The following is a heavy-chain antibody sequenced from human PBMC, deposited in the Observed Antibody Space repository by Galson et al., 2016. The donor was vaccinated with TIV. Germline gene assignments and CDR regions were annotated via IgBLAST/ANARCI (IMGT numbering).Heavy chain of an antibody. CDR2: VYPGDSQT. CDR1: EYFFGAYW. J-gene: IGHJ1*01. CDR3: ARLQGIGSWSYYGF. D-gene: IGHD3-10*01. V-gene: IGHV5-51*01. Sequence: QSGAEVKKPGESLRISCKASEYFFGAYWIGWVRQMSGKGLEWMGIVYPGDSQTRYSPSFEGQVTLSIDKSISTAYLQWSSLSASDTAMNYCARLQGIGSWSYYGFWGQGTLITVSS.